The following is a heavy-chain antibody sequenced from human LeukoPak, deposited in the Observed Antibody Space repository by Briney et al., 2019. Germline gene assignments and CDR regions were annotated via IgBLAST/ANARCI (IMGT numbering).Heavy chain of an antibody. CDR1: GGSISSYY. V-gene: IGHV4-4*07. CDR2: IYTSGST. CDR3: ARDTPYSGSPYAFDI. J-gene: IGHJ3*02. Sequence: SETLSLTCTVSGGSISSYYWSWIRQPAGKGLEWIGRIYTSGSTNYNPSLKSRVTMSVDTSKNQFSLKLSSVTAADTAVYYCARDTPYSGSPYAFDIWGQGTMVTVSS. D-gene: IGHD6-6*01.